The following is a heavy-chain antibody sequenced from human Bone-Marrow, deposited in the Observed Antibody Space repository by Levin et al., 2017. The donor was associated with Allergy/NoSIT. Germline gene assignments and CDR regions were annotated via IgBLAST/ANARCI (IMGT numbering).Heavy chain of an antibody. V-gene: IGHV3-23*01. Sequence: GGSLRLSCAASGFTFSSYAMSWVRQAPGKGLEWVSAITNSAGDTYYADSVKGRFTISKDNSKNTLYLQMNNLRAEDTAIYYCAKMGDSSWSERYYFDYWGQGTLVIVSS. D-gene: IGHD6-13*01. CDR3: AKMGDSSWSERYYFDY. J-gene: IGHJ4*02. CDR2: ITNSAGDT. CDR1: GFTFSSYA.